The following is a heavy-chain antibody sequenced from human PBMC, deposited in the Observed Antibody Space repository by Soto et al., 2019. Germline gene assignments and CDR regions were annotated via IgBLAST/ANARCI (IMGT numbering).Heavy chain of an antibody. V-gene: IGHV1-8*01. CDR1: GYTFTSYD. D-gene: IGHD1-20*01. CDR2: MNPNSGNT. CDR3: VRVYCSTSPCSGDFQC. J-gene: IGHJ1*01. Sequence: ASVKVSCKASGYTFTSYDINWVRQATGQGLEWMGWMNPNSGNTGYAQKFQGRVTMTRNTSITTAYMELSSLTSEDTAVYFSVRVYCSTSPCSGDFQCCGQGTLVTVSA.